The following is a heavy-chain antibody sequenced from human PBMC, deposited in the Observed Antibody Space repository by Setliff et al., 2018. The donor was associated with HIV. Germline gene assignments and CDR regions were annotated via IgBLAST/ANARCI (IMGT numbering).Heavy chain of an antibody. J-gene: IGHJ6*03. CDR1: GGSISTYY. CDR3: ARGYPGIAVAGLTYYYYYDMDV. Sequence: SETLSLTCTVSGGSISTYYWSWIRQPPGKGLEWIGYIYYSGSSNHNPSLKSRVTISVDTSKNQFSLKLSSVTAADTAVYYCARGYPGIAVAGLTYYYYYDMDVWGKGTTVTVSS. D-gene: IGHD6-19*01. CDR2: IYYSGSS. V-gene: IGHV4-59*01.